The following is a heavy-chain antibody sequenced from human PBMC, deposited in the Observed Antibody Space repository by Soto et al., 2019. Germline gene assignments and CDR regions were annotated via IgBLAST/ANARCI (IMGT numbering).Heavy chain of an antibody. Sequence: QVQLQQWGAGLLKPSETLSLTCAVYGGSFSGYYWSWIRQPPGKGLEWIGEINHSGSTNYNPSLKSRFTISVDTSKNQFSLKLSSVTAADTAVYYCARSYGLRCLEWKYYYYCMDVWGQGNTVTVSS. J-gene: IGHJ6*02. D-gene: IGHD3-3*01. CDR3: ARSYGLRCLEWKYYYYCMDV. V-gene: IGHV4-34*01. CDR1: GGSFSGYY. CDR2: INHSGST.